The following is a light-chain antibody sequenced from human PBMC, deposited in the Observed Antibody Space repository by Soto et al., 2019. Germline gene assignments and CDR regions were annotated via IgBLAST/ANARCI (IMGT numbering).Light chain of an antibody. CDR1: QSVSYN. J-gene: IGKJ4*01. Sequence: EIVMTQSPATLSVSPGETATLSCRASQSVSYNLAWYQQKPGQGPRLLIYGAFTRATGSPDRFSGSGSGTDFTLTISSPQSEDFAVYYCQQYTNWPPLTFGGGTKVESK. V-gene: IGKV3-15*01. CDR2: GAF. CDR3: QQYTNWPPLT.